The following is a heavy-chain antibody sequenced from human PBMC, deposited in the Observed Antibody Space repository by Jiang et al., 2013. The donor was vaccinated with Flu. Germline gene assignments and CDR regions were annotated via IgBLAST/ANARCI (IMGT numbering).Heavy chain of an antibody. CDR3: ARCSGVRGPYGMDV. D-gene: IGHD3-10*02. V-gene: IGHV6-1*01. CDR2: TYYRSKWYN. CDR1: GDSVSSNSAA. Sequence: QTLSLTCAISGDSVSSNSAAWNWIRQSPSRGLEWLGRTYYRSKWYNNYAVSVKSRITFNPDTSKNQFSLHLNSVTPEDTAVYYCARCSGVRGPYGMDVWGQGTTVTVSS. J-gene: IGHJ6*02.